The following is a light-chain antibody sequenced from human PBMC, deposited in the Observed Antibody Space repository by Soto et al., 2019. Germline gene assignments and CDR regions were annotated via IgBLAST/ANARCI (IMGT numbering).Light chain of an antibody. Sequence: EIVLTQSPGTLPLSPGERATLSCRASQSVSSNYFAWYQQKPGQAPRLLIYAASSRATGTPDRFSGSGSGTDFTLSISRLEPEDFAVYYCQQYGTSPSWTFGQGTKVEI. V-gene: IGKV3-20*01. CDR2: AAS. CDR3: QQYGTSPSWT. J-gene: IGKJ1*01. CDR1: QSVSSNY.